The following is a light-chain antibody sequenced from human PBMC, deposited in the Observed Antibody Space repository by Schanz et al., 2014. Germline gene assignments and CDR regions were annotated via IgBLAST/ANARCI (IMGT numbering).Light chain of an antibody. CDR1: NSNIGSNA. CDR3: AVWDDNLNGYV. V-gene: IGLV1-44*01. J-gene: IGLJ1*01. CDR2: HNN. Sequence: VLTQPPSASGTPGQRVTISCSGSNSNIGSNAVSWYQQLPGTAPKLLIEHNNQRPSGVPDRFSGSKSGTSASLATSGLQSEDEADYYCAVWDDNLNGYVFGTGTKLTVL.